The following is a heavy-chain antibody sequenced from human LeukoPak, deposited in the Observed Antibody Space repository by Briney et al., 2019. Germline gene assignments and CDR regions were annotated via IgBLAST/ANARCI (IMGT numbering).Heavy chain of an antibody. Sequence: GASVKVSCKASGGTFSSYAISWVRQAPGQGLEWMGGIIPIFGTANYAQKFQGRVTITTDESTSTAYMELSSLRSEDTAVYYCARVSGTTGRGAYYMDVWAKGPRSPSP. CDR1: GGTFSSYA. CDR2: IIPIFGTA. J-gene: IGHJ6*03. D-gene: IGHD1-7*01. CDR3: ARVSGTTGRGAYYMDV. V-gene: IGHV1-69*05.